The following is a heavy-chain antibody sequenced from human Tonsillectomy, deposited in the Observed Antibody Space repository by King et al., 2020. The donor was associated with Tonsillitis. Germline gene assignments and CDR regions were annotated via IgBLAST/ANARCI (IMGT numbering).Heavy chain of an antibody. J-gene: IGHJ4*02. CDR3: TSFAAPEYGDYGDY. CDR1: GFTFSGSA. CDR2: IRSKTNNYAT. D-gene: IGHD4-17*01. V-gene: IGHV3-73*02. Sequence: VQLVESGGGLVQPGGSLKLSCAASGFTFSGSAMHWVRQASGKGLEWVGRIRSKTNNYATAYAASVKGRFTISRDDSKNTAYLRMNSLKTEDTAVYFCTSFAAPEYGDYGDYWGQGTLVTVSS.